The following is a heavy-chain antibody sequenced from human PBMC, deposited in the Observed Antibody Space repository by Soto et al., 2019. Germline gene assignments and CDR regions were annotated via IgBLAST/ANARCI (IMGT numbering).Heavy chain of an antibody. CDR3: ARHGETCVGKDCHRHFDS. CDR2: IREDGGET. Sequence: EVQLAESGGDLVQSGGSLRLSCATSGFTFSDYWMNWVRQARGKGLEWVASIREDGGETHYVDSVKGRFTISRDNARKSLYLQMNNLRVEDTAVYYCARHGETCVGKDCHRHFDSWGQGSLVSVSS. V-gene: IGHV3-7*03. CDR1: GFTFSDYW. D-gene: IGHD3-10*01. J-gene: IGHJ4*02.